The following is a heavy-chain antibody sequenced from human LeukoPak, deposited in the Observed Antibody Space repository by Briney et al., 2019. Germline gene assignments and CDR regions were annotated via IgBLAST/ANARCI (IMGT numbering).Heavy chain of an antibody. D-gene: IGHD4-17*01. CDR3: ARDLYYGDYKWPDY. Sequence: SVKVSCKASGGTFSSYAISWVRQAPGQGLEWMGGIIPIFGTANYAQKFQGRVTITADESTSTAYMELSSLRSEDTAVYYCARDLYYGDYKWPDYWGQGTLVTVSS. J-gene: IGHJ4*02. CDR1: GGTFSSYA. V-gene: IGHV1-69*01. CDR2: IIPIFGTA.